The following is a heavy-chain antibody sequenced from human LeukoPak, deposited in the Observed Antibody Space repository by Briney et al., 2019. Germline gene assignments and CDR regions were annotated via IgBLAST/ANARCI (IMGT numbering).Heavy chain of an antibody. Sequence: PGGSLRLSCAASGFTFSSYSMNWVRQAPGKGLEWVSSISSSSSYICYADSVKGRFTISRDNAKNSLYLQMNSLRAEDTAVYYCARRGAASDAFDIWGQGTMVTVSS. CDR2: ISSSSSYI. D-gene: IGHD3-16*01. J-gene: IGHJ3*02. V-gene: IGHV3-21*01. CDR1: GFTFSSYS. CDR3: ARRGAASDAFDI.